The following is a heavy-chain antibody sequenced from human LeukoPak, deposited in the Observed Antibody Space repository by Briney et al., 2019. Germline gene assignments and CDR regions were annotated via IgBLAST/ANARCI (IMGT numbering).Heavy chain of an antibody. Sequence: GASVKVSCKASGYTFTSYAMNWVRQAPGQGLEWMGIINPSGGSTVYAQKFQGRVTMTTDMSTSIVYMNLSSLKSEDTAVYYCARGRVTSYYDNSGFYPRDYWGQGTLVTVSS. CDR1: GYTFTSYA. J-gene: IGHJ4*02. CDR3: ARGRVTSYYDNSGFYPRDY. CDR2: INPSGGST. D-gene: IGHD3-22*01. V-gene: IGHV1-46*01.